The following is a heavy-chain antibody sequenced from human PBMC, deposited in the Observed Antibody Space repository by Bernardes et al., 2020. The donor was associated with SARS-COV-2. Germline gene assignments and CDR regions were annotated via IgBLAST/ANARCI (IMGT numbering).Heavy chain of an antibody. CDR1: VFSLSTSGVG. CDR2: IYLNDDK. D-gene: IGHD5-18*01. V-gene: IGHV2-5*01. Sequence: PTLVTPTQTLTLTCTFSVFSLSTSGVGVGWIRQPPGKALEWLALIYLNDDKRYSPSLKSRLPITKDTSKNQVVLTMTNMDPVDTATYYCAHSYGYVRYFGRWGRGTLVTVSS. CDR3: AHSYGYVRYFGR. J-gene: IGHJ2*01.